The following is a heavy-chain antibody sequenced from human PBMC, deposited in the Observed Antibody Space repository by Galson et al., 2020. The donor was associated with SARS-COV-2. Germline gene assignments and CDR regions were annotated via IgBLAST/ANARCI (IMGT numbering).Heavy chain of an antibody. V-gene: IGHV3-7*01. Sequence: GGSLRLSCTASGFTFSNYWMHWVRQAPGKGLEWVANIRQDGSEIYYVDSVKGRFTISRDNAENSLYLQMDSLRPEDTAVYYCARRYFDIWGRGTLVTVSS. CDR1: GFTFSNYW. CDR3: ARRYFDI. CDR2: IRQDGSEI. J-gene: IGHJ2*01.